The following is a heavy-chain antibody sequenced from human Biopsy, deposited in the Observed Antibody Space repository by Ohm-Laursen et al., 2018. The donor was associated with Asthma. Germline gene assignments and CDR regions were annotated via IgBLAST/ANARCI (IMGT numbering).Heavy chain of an antibody. Sequence: ASVNASCKTSGYTFNSAGITWVRQAPGQGLEWMGWISVYNGNTKVAQTPQDRVTMITDTSTSTAYMELRSLRSDDTAVYFCARAVDYSHYYGIDVWGQGTTVTVS. CDR1: GYTFNSAG. J-gene: IGHJ6*02. CDR3: ARAVDYSHYYGIDV. CDR2: ISVYNGNT. V-gene: IGHV1-18*01. D-gene: IGHD3-10*01.